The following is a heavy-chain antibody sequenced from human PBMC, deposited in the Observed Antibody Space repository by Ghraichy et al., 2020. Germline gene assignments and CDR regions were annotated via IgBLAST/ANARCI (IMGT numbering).Heavy chain of an antibody. V-gene: IGHV3-48*02. Sequence: GGSLRLSCVGSGFTFSGYSFNWVRQSPGKGLEWVSYITGSGRTKSYADSVKGRFTISRDNAQNSLYLQMNSLRDEDTAVYYCARGSRVVRFYYYDGMDVWGQGTTVTVFS. J-gene: IGHJ6*02. CDR1: GFTFSGYS. D-gene: IGHD4-23*01. CDR2: ITGSGRTK. CDR3: ARGSRVVRFYYYDGMDV.